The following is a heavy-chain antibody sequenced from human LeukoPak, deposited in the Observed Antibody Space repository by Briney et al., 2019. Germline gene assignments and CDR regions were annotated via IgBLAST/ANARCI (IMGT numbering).Heavy chain of an antibody. CDR1: GYTFTNYG. V-gene: IGHV1-18*01. D-gene: IGHD3-22*01. Sequence: ASVKVSCKPSGYTFTNYGLTWVRLAPGQRPEWMGWISGYNGHTNYAQKFQGRVTMSRDTSTTTAYMELRSLGSDDTAIYYCARSGHRRLHYDNLAFDMWGQGTLVTVSS. J-gene: IGHJ3*02. CDR3: ARSGHRRLHYDNLAFDM. CDR2: ISGYNGHT.